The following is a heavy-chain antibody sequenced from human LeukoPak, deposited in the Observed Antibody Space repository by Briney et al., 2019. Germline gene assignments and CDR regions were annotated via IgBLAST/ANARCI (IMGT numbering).Heavy chain of an antibody. J-gene: IGHJ6*02. Sequence: SEKVSCKASGYTFTNYGISWVRQAPGQGLEWMGGIIPNFGTANYAQKFQGRVTITADKSTSTAYMELSSLRSEDTAVYCCARDTSKSIAVAVNYYYYGMDVWGQGTTVTVSS. D-gene: IGHD6-19*01. V-gene: IGHV1-69*06. CDR1: GYTFTNYG. CDR2: IIPNFGTA. CDR3: ARDTSKSIAVAVNYYYYGMDV.